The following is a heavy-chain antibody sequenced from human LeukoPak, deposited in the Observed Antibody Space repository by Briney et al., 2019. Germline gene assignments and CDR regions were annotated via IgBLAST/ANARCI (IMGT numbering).Heavy chain of an antibody. V-gene: IGHV4-39*01. CDR3: AREPITMIGFDP. J-gene: IGHJ5*02. CDR2: IYYSGST. CDR1: GGSISSSSYY. D-gene: IGHD3-22*01. Sequence: PSETLSLTCTVSGGSISSSSYYWGWIRQPPGKGLEWIGSIYYSGSTYYNPSLKSRVTISVATSKNQFSLKLSSVTAADTAVYYCAREPITMIGFDPWGQGTLVTVSS.